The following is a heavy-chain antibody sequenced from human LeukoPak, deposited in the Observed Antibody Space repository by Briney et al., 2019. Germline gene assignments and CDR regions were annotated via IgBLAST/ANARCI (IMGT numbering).Heavy chain of an antibody. V-gene: IGHV4-4*07. CDR2: IFGSGNT. CDR1: GDSIRSYY. Sequence: SETLSLTCTVSGDSIRSYYWSWVRQPAGKGLEWIGRIFGSGNTNYNPSLKSRVTMSVDTSRNQFSLKLTSVTAADTAVYYCARGVYIAAAQYGYWGQGTLVTVSS. J-gene: IGHJ4*02. D-gene: IGHD6-13*01. CDR3: ARGVYIAAAQYGY.